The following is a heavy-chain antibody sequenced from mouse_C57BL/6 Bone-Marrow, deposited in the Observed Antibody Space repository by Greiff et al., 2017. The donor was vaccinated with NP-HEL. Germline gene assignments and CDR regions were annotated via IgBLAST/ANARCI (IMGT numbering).Heavy chain of an antibody. CDR3: ASPYEGLPSYY. Sequence: VQLVESGPELVKPGASVKISCKASGYSFTSYYIHWVKQRPGQGLEWIGWIYPGSGNTKYNEKFKGKATLTADTSYSTAYMQLSSLTSDDTAVYYCASPYEGLPSYYWGQGTTLTVSS. CDR2: IYPGSGNT. J-gene: IGHJ2*01. V-gene: IGHV1-66*01. CDR1: GYSFTSYY. D-gene: IGHD2-3*01.